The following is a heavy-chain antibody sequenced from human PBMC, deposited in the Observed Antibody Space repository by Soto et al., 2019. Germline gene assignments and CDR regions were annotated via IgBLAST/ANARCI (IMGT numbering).Heavy chain of an antibody. V-gene: IGHV1-18*01. J-gene: IGHJ3*02. CDR1: GYTFTSYG. CDR3: ASLAVADVAFDI. Sequence: ASVKVSCKASGYTFTSYGISWVRQAPGQGLEWMGWINVYTNYAQKLQGRVTMTTDTSTSTAYLDLRSLRSDDTAVYYCASLAVADVAFDIWGQGTLVTVSS. CDR2: INVYT. D-gene: IGHD6-19*01.